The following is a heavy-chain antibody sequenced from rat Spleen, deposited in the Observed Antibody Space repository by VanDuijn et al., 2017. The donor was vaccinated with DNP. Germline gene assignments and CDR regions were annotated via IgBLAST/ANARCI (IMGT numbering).Heavy chain of an antibody. CDR2: ISYSGIT. V-gene: IGHV3-1*01. Sequence: EVQLQESGPGLVKPSQSLSLTCSVTAYSITNNYWGWIRKFPGNKMEWIGHISYSGITTYNPSLKSRISITRDTSKNQFFLQLKSVTTEDTATYYCAKDYHYYAMDGWGQGTSVTVSS. CDR3: AKDYHYYAMDG. D-gene: IGHD1-1*01. J-gene: IGHJ4*01. CDR1: AYSITNNY.